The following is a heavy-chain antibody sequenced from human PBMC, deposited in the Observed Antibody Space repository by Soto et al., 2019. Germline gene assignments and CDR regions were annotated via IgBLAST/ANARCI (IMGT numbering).Heavy chain of an antibody. D-gene: IGHD2-2*02. CDR1: GFTFSSYG. CDR2: VWYDGSRQ. Sequence: QLKLVESGGGVVQPGRSLRLSCAASGFTFSSYGMHWVRQAPGKGLEWVAIVWYDGSRQYYTDSLKGRFTISRDNSKKKVYLQMNSLRAEDTAVYYCSRGGLAAAAIDTWGQGTLVNVSS. J-gene: IGHJ4*02. V-gene: IGHV3-33*01. CDR3: SRGGLAAAAIDT.